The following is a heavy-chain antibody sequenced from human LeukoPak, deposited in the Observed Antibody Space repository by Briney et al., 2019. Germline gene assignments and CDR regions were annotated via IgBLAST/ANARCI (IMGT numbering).Heavy chain of an antibody. J-gene: IGHJ6*02. CDR1: GYTFTSYG. Sequence: ASVKVSCKASGYTFTSYGISWVRQAPGQGLEWMGWISAYNGNTNYAQKLQGRVTMTTDTSTSTAYMELRSLRSDDTAVYYCARVYCSTLRGYGMDVWGQGTTVTVSS. V-gene: IGHV1-18*01. CDR3: ARVYCSTLRGYGMDV. D-gene: IGHD3-10*01. CDR2: ISAYNGNT.